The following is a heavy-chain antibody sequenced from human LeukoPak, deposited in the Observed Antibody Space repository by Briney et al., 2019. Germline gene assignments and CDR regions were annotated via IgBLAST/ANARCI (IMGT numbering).Heavy chain of an antibody. CDR3: AKRAYWGSGWFDP. CDR1: GGSISNYY. V-gene: IGHV4-4*07. CDR2: IYSSGST. J-gene: IGHJ5*02. Sequence: SETLSLTCTVSGGSISNYYWSWIRQPAGKGLEWIGRIYSSGSTNYNPSLKTRVSMSVDTSKNQISLQLSSVTAADTAVYYCAKRAYWGSGWFDPWGQGTLVTVSS. D-gene: IGHD7-27*01.